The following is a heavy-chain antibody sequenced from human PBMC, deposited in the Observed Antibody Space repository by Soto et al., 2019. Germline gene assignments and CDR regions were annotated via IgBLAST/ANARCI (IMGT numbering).Heavy chain of an antibody. Sequence: SETLSLTCTFSCGSISSYYWSWILQPPGKGLECVGYIYYRGSTNYNPSLKSRVTVSVDTCKNQFSLKLSSVTAADTAVYYCAGSLGYYDRSGSYFRDYWGQGPLVTVSS. J-gene: IGHJ4*02. V-gene: IGHV4-59*01. D-gene: IGHD3-22*01. CDR2: IYYRGST. CDR3: AGSLGYYDRSGSYFRDY. CDR1: CGSISSYY.